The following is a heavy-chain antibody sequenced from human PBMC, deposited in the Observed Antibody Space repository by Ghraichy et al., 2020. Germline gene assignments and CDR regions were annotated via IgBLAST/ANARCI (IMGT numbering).Heavy chain of an antibody. V-gene: IGHV3-7*04. CDR2: INEDGSDI. D-gene: IGHD6-6*01. CDR1: GFTFRNYW. CDR3: ARRLVDGMDV. Sequence: GGSLRLSCAASGFTFRNYWMSWVRQFPGKGLEWVANINEDGSDIYYVDSVKGRFTISRDNAKNSLYLQMNSLGAEDTAFYYWARRLVDGMDVWGRGTTVTVSS. J-gene: IGHJ6*02.